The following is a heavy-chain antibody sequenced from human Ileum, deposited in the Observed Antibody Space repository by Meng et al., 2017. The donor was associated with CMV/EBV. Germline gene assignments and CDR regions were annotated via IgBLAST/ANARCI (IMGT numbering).Heavy chain of an antibody. J-gene: IGHJ4*02. CDR2: INWIGHHI. Sequence: GGSLRLSCAASGFVFEDYAMHWVRQAPGKGLEWVSSINWIGHHIGFVDSVKGRFSIYRDNAKNSLPLEMNNLRPEDTALYYCVKDSYSSSAYEASFDYWGQGTLVTVSS. V-gene: IGHV3-9*01. CDR1: GFVFEDYA. D-gene: IGHD6-13*01. CDR3: VKDSYSSSAYEASFDY.